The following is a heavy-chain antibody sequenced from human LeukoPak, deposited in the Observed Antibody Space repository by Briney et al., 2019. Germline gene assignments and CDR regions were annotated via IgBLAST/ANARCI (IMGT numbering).Heavy chain of an antibody. CDR1: GGSIRSSYYY. CDR3: AQGAAADNY. J-gene: IGHJ4*02. D-gene: IGHD6-13*01. Sequence: SETLSLTCTVSGGSIRSSYYYWSWIRQPPGKGLEWIGEINHSGSTNYNPSLKSRVTISVDTSKNQFSLKLSSVTAADTAVYYCAQGAAADNYWGQGTLVTVSS. CDR2: INHSGST. V-gene: IGHV4-39*07.